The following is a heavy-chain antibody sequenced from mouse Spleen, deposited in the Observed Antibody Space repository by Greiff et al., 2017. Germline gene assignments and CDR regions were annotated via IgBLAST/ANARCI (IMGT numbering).Heavy chain of an antibody. Sequence: EVKLVESGGGLVQSGRSLRLSCATSGFTFSDFYMEWVRQAPGKGLEWIAASRNKANDYTTEYSASVKGRFIVSRDTSQSILYLQMNALRAEDTAIYYCARAHYYGSYWYFDVWGAGTTVTVSS. CDR3: ARAHYYGSYWYFDV. D-gene: IGHD1-1*01. CDR1: GFTFSDFY. J-gene: IGHJ1*01. V-gene: IGHV7-1*01. CDR2: SRNKANDYTT.